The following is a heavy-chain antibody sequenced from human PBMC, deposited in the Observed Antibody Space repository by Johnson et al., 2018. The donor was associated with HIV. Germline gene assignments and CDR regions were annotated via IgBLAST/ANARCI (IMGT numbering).Heavy chain of an antibody. D-gene: IGHD6-13*01. V-gene: IGHV3-20*04. CDR3: ARGEAADGAFDI. Sequence: VQLVESGGGVVRPGGSLRLSCAASGFSFEDYGMSWVRQAPGKGLEWVAGINWYGGSTSYADSVKGQFSISRDNAKNSLYLQMNSLRAEDTALYYCARGEAADGAFDIWGQGTMVTVSS. CDR2: INWYGGST. J-gene: IGHJ3*02. CDR1: GFSFEDYG.